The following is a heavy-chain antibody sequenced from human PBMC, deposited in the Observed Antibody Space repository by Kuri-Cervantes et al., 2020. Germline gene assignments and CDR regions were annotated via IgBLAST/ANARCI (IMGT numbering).Heavy chain of an antibody. CDR1: GFTFSSYG. V-gene: IGHV3-30*03. Sequence: GESLKISCAASGFTFSSYGMHWVRQAPGKGLEWVAVISYDGSNKYYADSVKGRFTISRDNSKNTLYLQMNSLRAEDTAVYYCARELTYYYDSSGTFDPWGQGTLVTVSS. CDR2: ISYDGSNK. CDR3: ARELTYYYDSSGTFDP. D-gene: IGHD3-22*01. J-gene: IGHJ5*02.